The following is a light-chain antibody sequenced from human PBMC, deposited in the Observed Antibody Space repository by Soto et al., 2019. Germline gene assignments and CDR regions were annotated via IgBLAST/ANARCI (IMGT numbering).Light chain of an antibody. CDR3: RQGDSFPIT. CDR1: QGIRAW. V-gene: IGKV1D-12*01. CDR2: XAS. J-gene: IGKJ5*01. Sequence: IHMTQSPSSVLASLGARVTVAXRSRQGIRAWVAWYQQNPAKAPXLXXYXASSLEIGVPSRFSGSGSGTAFNLTIRSLQPADVATCFCRQGDSFPITFAQGTRLEI.